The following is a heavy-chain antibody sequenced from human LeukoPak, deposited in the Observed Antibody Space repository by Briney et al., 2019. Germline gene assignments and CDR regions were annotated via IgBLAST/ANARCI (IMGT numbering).Heavy chain of an antibody. CDR1: GYTFISYG. V-gene: IGHV1-18*01. CDR2: ISGYNGNT. CDR3: ARVGPHRKMATTRYHFDY. J-gene: IGHJ4*02. Sequence: ASVKVSCKASGYTFISYGISWVRQAPGQGLEWMGWISGYNGNTKYAQKLQGRVTMTTDTSTSTAYMELRSLRSDDTAVYYCARVGPHRKMATTRYHFDYWGQGTLVTVSS. D-gene: IGHD5-24*01.